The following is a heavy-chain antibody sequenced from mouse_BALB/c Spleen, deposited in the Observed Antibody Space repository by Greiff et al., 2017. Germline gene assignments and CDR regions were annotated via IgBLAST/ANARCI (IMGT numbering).Heavy chain of an antibody. Sequence: EVQLQESGGGLVQPGGSLRLSCATSGFTFTDYYMSWVRQPPGKALEWLGFIRNKANGYTTEYSASVKGRFTISRDNSQSILYLQMNTLRAEDSATYYCARAWGYDSPFAYWGQGTLVTVSA. CDR1: GFTFTDYY. J-gene: IGHJ3*01. CDR2: IRNKANGYTT. CDR3: ARAWGYDSPFAY. D-gene: IGHD2-4*01. V-gene: IGHV7-3*02.